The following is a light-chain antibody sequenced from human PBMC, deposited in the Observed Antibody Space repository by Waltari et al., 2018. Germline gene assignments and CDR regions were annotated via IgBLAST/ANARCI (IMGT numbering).Light chain of an antibody. Sequence: QSVLTQPPSASGAPGPRATLPCSGSSSNTGTNYVFWYQQLPGPAPKLMIYEVTKRPSGVPDRFSGSKSGNTASLTVSGLQAEDEADYYCSSFAGSNILLFGGGTKLTVL. CDR2: EVT. J-gene: IGLJ3*02. CDR1: SSNTGTNY. CDR3: SSFAGSNILL. V-gene: IGLV2-8*01.